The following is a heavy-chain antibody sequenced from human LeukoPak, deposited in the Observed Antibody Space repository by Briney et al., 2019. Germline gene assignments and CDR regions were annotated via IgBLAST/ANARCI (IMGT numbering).Heavy chain of an antibody. Sequence: GGSLRLSCAASRFTVSSNYMSWVRQAPGKGLEWVSVIYSGGSTYYADSVKGRFTISRDNSKNTLDLQMNSLRAEDTAVYYCAKDVPTAYFDYWGQGTLVTVSS. J-gene: IGHJ4*02. V-gene: IGHV3-66*01. CDR2: IYSGGST. D-gene: IGHD2-2*01. CDR1: RFTVSSNY. CDR3: AKDVPTAYFDY.